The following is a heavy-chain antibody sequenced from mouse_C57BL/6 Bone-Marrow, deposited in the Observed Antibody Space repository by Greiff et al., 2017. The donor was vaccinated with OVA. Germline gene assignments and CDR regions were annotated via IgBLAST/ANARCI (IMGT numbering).Heavy chain of an antibody. J-gene: IGHJ2*01. D-gene: IGHD2-4*01. Sequence: VQLQQPGAELVKPGASVTFSFPSSFSPFPLSFLPWLQPRPGPGLSWIGMIHPNSGSTNYNEKFKSKATLTVDKSSSTAYMQLSSLTSEDSAVYYCARCLSYYDFYYFDYWGQGTTLTVSS. V-gene: IGHV1-64*01. CDR2: IHPNSGST. CDR1: FSPFPLSF. CDR3: ARCLSYYDFYYFDY.